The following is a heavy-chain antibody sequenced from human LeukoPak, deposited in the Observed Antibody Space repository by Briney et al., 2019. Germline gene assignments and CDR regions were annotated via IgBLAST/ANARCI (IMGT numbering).Heavy chain of an antibody. J-gene: IGHJ6*02. CDR2: IKEDGSEK. Sequence: PGGSLRLSCAASGFSFSDFWMNWVRQAPGKGLEWLANIKEDGSEKHYVDSVKGRFTISRDNAKNSLYLQMNSLRAEDTAIYYCIKDIRPGGMDVWGQGITVTVSS. V-gene: IGHV3-7*03. CDR1: GFSFSDFW. CDR3: IKDIRPGGMDV. D-gene: IGHD2-15*01.